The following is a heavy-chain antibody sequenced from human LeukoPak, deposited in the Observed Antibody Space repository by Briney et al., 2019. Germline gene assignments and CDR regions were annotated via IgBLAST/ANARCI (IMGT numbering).Heavy chain of an antibody. V-gene: IGHV4-59*12. Sequence: PSETLSLTCTVSGGSISSYYWSWIRQPPGKGLEWIGYIYYSGSTNYNPSLKSRVTISVDTSKNQFSLKLSSVTAADTAVYYCASGKYYDFWSGYYGAHYFDYWGQGTLVTVSS. CDR2: IYYSGST. CDR1: GGSISSYY. CDR3: ASGKYYDFWSGYYGAHYFDY. J-gene: IGHJ4*02. D-gene: IGHD3-3*01.